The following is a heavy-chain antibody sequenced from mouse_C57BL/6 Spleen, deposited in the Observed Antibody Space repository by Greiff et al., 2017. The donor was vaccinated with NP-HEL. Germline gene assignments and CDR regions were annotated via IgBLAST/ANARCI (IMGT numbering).Heavy chain of an antibody. CDR2: IRNKDNNHAT. V-gene: IGHV6-6*01. D-gene: IGHD4-1*01. CDR3: TNWEFDY. CDR1: GFTFSDAW. Sequence: EVKLMESGGGLVQPGGSMKLSCAASGFTFSDAWMDWVRQSPEKGLEWVAEIRNKDNNHATYYAESVKGRFTISSDDSKGSVYLQMNSLRAEDTGIYYCTNWEFDYWGQGTTLTVSS. J-gene: IGHJ2*01.